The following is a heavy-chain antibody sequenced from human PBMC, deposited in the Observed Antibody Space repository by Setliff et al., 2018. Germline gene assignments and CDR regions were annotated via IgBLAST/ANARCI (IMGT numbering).Heavy chain of an antibody. V-gene: IGHV4-38-2*02. CDR3: ARDGGDGSGVDAYAGGGFDI. Sequence: PSETLSLTCAVSGYSISSPHYWGWFRQPPGKGLEWIGSIKHSGNTYYNPPLKSRVTMSVDTSNNQFSLKLTSVTAADTAVYYCARDGGDGSGVDAYAGGGFDIWGQGTMVTVSS. CDR1: GYSISSPHY. CDR2: IKHSGNT. D-gene: IGHD3-16*01. J-gene: IGHJ3*02.